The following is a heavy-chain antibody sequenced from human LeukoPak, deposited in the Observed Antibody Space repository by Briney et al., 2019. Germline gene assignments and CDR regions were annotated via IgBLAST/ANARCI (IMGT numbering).Heavy chain of an antibody. CDR2: ISAYNGNT. CDR1: GYTFTSYG. D-gene: IGHD3-3*01. J-gene: IGHJ6*03. Sequence: GASVKVSCKASGYTFTSYGISWVRQAPGQGLEWMGWISAYNGNTNYAQKLQGRVTMTTDTSTGTAYMELRSLRSDDTAVYYCARDIPYFGVVPYYYYMDVWGKGTTVTVSS. CDR3: ARDIPYFGVVPYYYYMDV. V-gene: IGHV1-18*01.